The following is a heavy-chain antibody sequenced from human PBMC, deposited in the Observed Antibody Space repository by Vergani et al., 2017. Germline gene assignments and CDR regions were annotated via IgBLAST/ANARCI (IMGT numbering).Heavy chain of an antibody. Sequence: QLQLQESGSGLVKPSQTLSLTCAVSGGSISSGGYSWSWLRQPPGKGLEWIGYIYHSGSTYYNPSLMSRVTISVDRSKNQFSLKLSSVTAADTAVYYCARKSRMGEFDYWGQGTLVTVSS. J-gene: IGHJ4*02. D-gene: IGHD3-16*01. CDR2: IYHSGST. CDR1: GGSISSGGYS. V-gene: IGHV4-30-2*01. CDR3: ARKSRMGEFDY.